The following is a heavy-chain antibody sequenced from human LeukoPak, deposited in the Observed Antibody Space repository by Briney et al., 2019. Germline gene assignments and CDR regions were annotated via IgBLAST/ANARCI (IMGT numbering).Heavy chain of an antibody. V-gene: IGHV4-4*08. CDR3: ARASYSYDINGWVPFDY. J-gene: IGHJ4*02. D-gene: IGHD3-22*01. CDR1: GGSISSYY. CDR2: IYTSGST. Sequence: SETLSLTCTVSGGSISSYYWSWIRQPPGKGLEWIGRIYTSGSTNYNPSLKSRVTISGDTSKNQFSLRLSSVTAADTAVYYCARASYSYDINGWVPFDYWGQGTLVTVSS.